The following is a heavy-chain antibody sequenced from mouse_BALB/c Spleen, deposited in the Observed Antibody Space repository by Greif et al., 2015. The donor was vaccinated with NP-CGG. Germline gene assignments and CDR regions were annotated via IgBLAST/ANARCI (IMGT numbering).Heavy chain of an antibody. Sequence: VKLVESGPELVKPGASVKMSCKASGYTFTDYVISWVKQRTGQGLEWIGEIYPGSGSTYYNEKFKGKATLTADKSSNTAYMQLSSLTSEDSAVYFCAREGLYGNYLYAMDYWGQGTSVTVSS. CDR3: AREGLYGNYLYAMDY. J-gene: IGHJ4*01. CDR1: GYTFTDYV. D-gene: IGHD2-1*01. CDR2: IYPGSGST. V-gene: IGHV1-77*01.